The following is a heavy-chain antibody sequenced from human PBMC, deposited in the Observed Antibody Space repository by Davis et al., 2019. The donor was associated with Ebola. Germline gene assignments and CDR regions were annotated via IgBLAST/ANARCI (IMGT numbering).Heavy chain of an antibody. V-gene: IGHV3-15*01. J-gene: IGHJ4*02. CDR1: GFTFSNAW. Sequence: PGGSLRLSCAGSGFTFSNAWFSWVRQAPGKGLEWVGRIKNKADGGTTDYAAPVKGRFTISRDDSKNALYLQMNSLRAEDTGVYYCTRGGAMRFASWGQGTLVTVSS. CDR3: TRGGAMRFAS. CDR2: IKNKADGGTT. D-gene: IGHD3-16*01.